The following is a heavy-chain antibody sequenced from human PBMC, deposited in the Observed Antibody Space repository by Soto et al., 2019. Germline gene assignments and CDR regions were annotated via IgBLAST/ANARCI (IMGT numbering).Heavy chain of an antibody. V-gene: IGHV3-21*01. CDR3: SRDNGQQWLTPHDLDV. CDR1: GFNFGSYN. J-gene: IGHJ6*02. Sequence: GSLRLSCAASGFNFGSYNMNWVGQALGKGLEWVSSISSSSSYIYYADSVKGRFTISRDNAKNSLYLQMNSLRAGDTAVYYCSRDNGQQWLTPHDLDVWGQGTTVTVSS. CDR2: ISSSSSYI. D-gene: IGHD6-19*01.